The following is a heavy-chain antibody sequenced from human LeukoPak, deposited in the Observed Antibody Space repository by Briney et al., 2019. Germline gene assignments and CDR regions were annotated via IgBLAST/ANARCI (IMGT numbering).Heavy chain of an antibody. CDR3: ARDKAVTTELTQYFQH. V-gene: IGHV1-18*01. J-gene: IGHJ1*01. D-gene: IGHD4-11*01. Sequence: ASVKVSCKASGYTFTSYGISWVRQAPGQGLEWMGWISAYNGNTNYAQKLQGRVTMTTDTSTSTAYMELRSLISDDTAVYYCARDKAVTTELTQYFQHWGQGTLVTVSS. CDR1: GYTFTSYG. CDR2: ISAYNGNT.